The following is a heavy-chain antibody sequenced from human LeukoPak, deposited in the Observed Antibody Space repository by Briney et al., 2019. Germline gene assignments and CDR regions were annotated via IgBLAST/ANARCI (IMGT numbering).Heavy chain of an antibody. CDR3: ANLNYYDSSMED. D-gene: IGHD3-22*01. CDR1: GFTFSSYA. Sequence: GGSLRLSCAASGFTFSSYAMSWVRQAPGKGVEGVSAISGSGGSTYYADSVKGRFTISRDNPKNTLYLQMNSLRAEDTAVYYCANLNYYDSSMEDWGQGTLVTVSS. J-gene: IGHJ4*02. V-gene: IGHV3-23*01. CDR2: ISGSGGST.